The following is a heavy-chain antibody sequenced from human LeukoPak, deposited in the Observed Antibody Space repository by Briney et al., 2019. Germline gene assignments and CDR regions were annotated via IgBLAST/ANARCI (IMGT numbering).Heavy chain of an antibody. J-gene: IGHJ4*02. V-gene: IGHV4-61*02. CDR3: ARGTSGYSGYVFDY. CDR2: IYYSGST. CDR1: GGSISSGSYY. Sequence: SQTLSLTCTVSGGSISSGSYYWSWIRQPAGKGLEWIGRIYYSGSTNYNPSLKSRVTISVDTSKNQFSLKLSSVTAADTAVYYCARGTSGYSGYVFDYWGQGTLVTVSS. D-gene: IGHD5-12*01.